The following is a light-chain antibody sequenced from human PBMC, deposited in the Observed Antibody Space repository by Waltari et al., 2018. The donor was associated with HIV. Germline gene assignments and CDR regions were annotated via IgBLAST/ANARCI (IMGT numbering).Light chain of an antibody. V-gene: IGLV1-44*01. CDR2: SNN. CDR1: SPNIGSNT. J-gene: IGLJ3*02. Sequence: QCVLTQPPPAPGTPAPRRTLPCSGSSPNIGSNTLNWYQQPPGTAPKLLIYSNNQRPSGVPDRFSGSKSGTSASLAISGLQSEDEADYYCAAWDDSLAWVFGGGTKLTVL. CDR3: AAWDDSLAWV.